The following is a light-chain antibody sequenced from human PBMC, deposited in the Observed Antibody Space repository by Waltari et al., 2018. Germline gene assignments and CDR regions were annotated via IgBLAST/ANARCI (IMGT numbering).Light chain of an antibody. Sequence: EIVLTQSPATLSLSPGESAPLSCRASQSLSNSLDWYQQKPGQAPRLLIYGASNRATGIPARFSGSGSGTDFTLTIGSLEPEDFAIYYCLQRSSWPLAFGGGTKVEIK. CDR2: GAS. CDR1: QSLSNS. V-gene: IGKV3-11*01. CDR3: LQRSSWPLA. J-gene: IGKJ4*01.